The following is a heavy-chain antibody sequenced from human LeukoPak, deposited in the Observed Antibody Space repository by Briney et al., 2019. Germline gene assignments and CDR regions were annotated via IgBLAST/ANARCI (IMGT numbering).Heavy chain of an antibody. V-gene: IGHV4-31*03. J-gene: IGHJ2*01. CDR3: ASGTVVPWYFDL. Sequence: PSQTLSLTCTVSGGSISSGGYYWSWIRQHPGKGLEWIGYIYYSGSTYYNPSLKSRVTISVDTSKNQFFLKLSSVTAADTAVYYCASGTVVPWYFDLWGRGTLVTVSS. CDR2: IYYSGST. CDR1: GGSISSGGYY. D-gene: IGHD4-23*01.